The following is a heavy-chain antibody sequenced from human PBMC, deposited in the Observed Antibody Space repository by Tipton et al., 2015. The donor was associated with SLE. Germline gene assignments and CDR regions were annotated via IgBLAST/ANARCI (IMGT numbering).Heavy chain of an antibody. J-gene: IGHJ5*01. Sequence: TLSLTCAVYGGSFSGSYWSWIRQPPGKGLEWIGDIYYSGNTYYNPSLESRVTISVDTSKNQFSLKLRSVTAADTAVYYCARGKISRPSGSYYLASKRFDSWGQGVLVTVSS. CDR2: IYYSGNT. CDR1: GGSFSGSY. D-gene: IGHD3-10*01. V-gene: IGHV4-34*01. CDR3: ARGKISRPSGSYYLASKRFDS.